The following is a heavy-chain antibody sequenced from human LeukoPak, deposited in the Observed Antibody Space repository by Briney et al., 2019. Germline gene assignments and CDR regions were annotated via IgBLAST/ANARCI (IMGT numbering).Heavy chain of an antibody. Sequence: SETLSLTCPVSGGSISSSSYYWGWIRQPPGKGLEWIGSIYYSGSTYYNPSLKSRVTISVDTSKNQFSLKLSSVTAADTAVYYCATRDIVVVVAASYYFDYWGQGTLVTVAS. CDR2: IYYSGST. J-gene: IGHJ4*02. CDR3: ATRDIVVVVAASYYFDY. V-gene: IGHV4-39*01. CDR1: GGSISSSSYY. D-gene: IGHD2-15*01.